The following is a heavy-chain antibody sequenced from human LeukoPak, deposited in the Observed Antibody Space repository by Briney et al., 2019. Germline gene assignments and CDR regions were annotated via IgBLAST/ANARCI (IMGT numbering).Heavy chain of an antibody. J-gene: IGHJ5*02. V-gene: IGHV3-53*01. CDR1: GFAVSSNY. Sequence: GSLRLSCAASGFAVSSNYMSWVRQAPGNRLEWVSVIYSGGSTYYADSVKGRFTISRDTSKNTLYLQMNSLRAEDTAVYYYARALGQFGNWFDPWGQGTLVTVSS. CDR3: ARALGQFGNWFDP. CDR2: IYSGGST. D-gene: IGHD3-16*01.